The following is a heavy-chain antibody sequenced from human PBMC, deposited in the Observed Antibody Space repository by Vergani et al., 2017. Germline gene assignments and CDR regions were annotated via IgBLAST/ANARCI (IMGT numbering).Heavy chain of an antibody. V-gene: IGHV1-46*03. CDR2: INPSGGHT. CDR3: ARGDYGILTGYRY. J-gene: IGHJ4*02. Sequence: QVQVVQSGAEVKKSGASVKVSCKTSGYTFSNYYMHWARQAPGQGLEWMGIINPSGGHTNYAQKFQGRVTMTRDTSTSTVYMVLSSLRSEDTAIYYCARGDYGILTGYRYWGQGTLVTVSA. CDR1: GYTFSNYY. D-gene: IGHD3-9*01.